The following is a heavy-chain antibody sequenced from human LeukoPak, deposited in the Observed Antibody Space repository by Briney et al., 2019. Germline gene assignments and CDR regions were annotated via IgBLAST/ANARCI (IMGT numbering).Heavy chain of an antibody. Sequence: SETLSLTCTVSGDSISNNFWTWVRQPPGKGLEWIGYIHGSGSTNYNPSLKSRVTISVDRSKNQFSLKLSSVTAADTAVYYCARDRGDYYGSGNNWFDPWGQGTLVTVSS. J-gene: IGHJ5*02. V-gene: IGHV4-59*12. D-gene: IGHD3-10*01. CDR1: GDSISNNF. CDR3: ARDRGDYYGSGNNWFDP. CDR2: IHGSGST.